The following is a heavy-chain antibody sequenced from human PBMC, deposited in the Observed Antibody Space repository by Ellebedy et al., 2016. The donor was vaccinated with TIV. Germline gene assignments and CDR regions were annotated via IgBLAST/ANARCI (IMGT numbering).Heavy chain of an antibody. Sequence: GESLKISCAASGFTVSSTYMNWVRQAPGEGLEWVSVLYSGGSTYYADSVKGRFTISRDNAKSSLFLQMNSLRDEDTAVYYCARVGVLERRGAFDIWGQGTMVTVSS. D-gene: IGHD1-1*01. V-gene: IGHV3-53*01. CDR2: LYSGGST. J-gene: IGHJ3*02. CDR1: GFTVSSTY. CDR3: ARVGVLERRGAFDI.